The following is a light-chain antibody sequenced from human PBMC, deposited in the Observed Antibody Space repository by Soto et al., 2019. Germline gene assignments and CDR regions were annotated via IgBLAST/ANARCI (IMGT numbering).Light chain of an antibody. J-gene: IGKJ2*01. Sequence: DVQLTQSPSSLSASVGDRGTITCRASQNINTYLNWYQHKPGKAPNLLIYGASTVHSGVPSRFSGSGSGKDFTLTISSLESEDFATYFCQESYSTQYTFGQGTKLGI. CDR1: QNINTY. CDR2: GAS. CDR3: QESYSTQYT. V-gene: IGKV1-39*01.